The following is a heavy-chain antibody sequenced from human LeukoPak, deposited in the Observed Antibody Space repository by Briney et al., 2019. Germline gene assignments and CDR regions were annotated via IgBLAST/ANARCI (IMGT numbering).Heavy chain of an antibody. CDR3: ARHPSDNSCFDY. V-gene: IGHV4-59*08. D-gene: IGHD1-1*01. CDR1: GGSISSYY. J-gene: IGHJ4*02. Sequence: PSETLSLTCTVSGGSISSYYWSWIRQPPGKGLEWIGYIFYSGSTNYNPSLKSRVTISVDTSKNQFSLKLRSVTAADTAVYYCARHPSDNSCFDYWGQGTLVTVSS. CDR2: IFYSGST.